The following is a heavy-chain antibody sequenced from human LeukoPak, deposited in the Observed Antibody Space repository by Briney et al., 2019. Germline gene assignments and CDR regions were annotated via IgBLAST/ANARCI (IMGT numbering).Heavy chain of an antibody. CDR2: IYYSGST. J-gene: IGHJ4*02. V-gene: IGHV4-39*07. Sequence: SETLSLTCTVSGGSISSSSYYWGWIRQPPGKGLEWIGSIYYSGSTYYNPSLKRRVTISVDTSKNHFSLKLSSVTAADTAVYYCARERREQLLPPYTRSVTYFDYWGQGTLVTVSS. D-gene: IGHD2-2*01. CDR3: ARERREQLLPPYTRSVTYFDY. CDR1: GGSISSSSYY.